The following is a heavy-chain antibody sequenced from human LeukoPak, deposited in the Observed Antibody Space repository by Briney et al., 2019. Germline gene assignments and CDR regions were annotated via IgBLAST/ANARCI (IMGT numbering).Heavy chain of an antibody. J-gene: IGHJ3*02. Sequence: TSETLSLTCTVSGGSISSYYWSWMRQPPGKGLEWIGYIYYSGSTNYNPSLKSRVTISVDTSKNQFSLKLSSVTAADTAVYYCARAYSSGWLGAFDIWGQGTMVTVSS. CDR3: ARAYSSGWLGAFDI. D-gene: IGHD6-19*01. CDR2: IYYSGST. CDR1: GGSISSYY. V-gene: IGHV4-59*01.